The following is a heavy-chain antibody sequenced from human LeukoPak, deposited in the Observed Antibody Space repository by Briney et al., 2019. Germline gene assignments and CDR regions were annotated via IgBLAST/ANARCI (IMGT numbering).Heavy chain of an antibody. D-gene: IGHD5-12*01. CDR3: ARVRGIVATMSYYFDY. V-gene: IGHV1-69*13. J-gene: IGHJ4*02. CDR1: GGTFSSYA. CDR2: IIPIFGTA. Sequence: SVKVSCKASGGTFSSYATSWVRQAPGQGLGWMGGIIPIFGTANYAQKFQGRVTITADESTSTAYMELSSLRSEDTAVYYCARVRGIVATMSYYFDYWGQGTLVTVSS.